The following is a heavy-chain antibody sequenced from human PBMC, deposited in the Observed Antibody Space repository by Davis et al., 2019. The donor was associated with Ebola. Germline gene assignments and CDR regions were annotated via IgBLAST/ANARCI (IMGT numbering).Heavy chain of an antibody. CDR1: GFAFSSYV. CDR3: ANSPRSDCSGPNCHYYFSYYMDV. Sequence: GESLKISCAASGFAFSSYVMHWVRRAPGKGLEWVSSISGGGGAYHAHSAKVRVAISRDHSKNPLYLQMNRLRVEDTAVYYCANSPRSDCSGPNCHYYFSYYMDVWGKGTTVTVSS. V-gene: IGHV3-23*01. D-gene: IGHD2-8*02. CDR2: ISGGGGA. J-gene: IGHJ6*03.